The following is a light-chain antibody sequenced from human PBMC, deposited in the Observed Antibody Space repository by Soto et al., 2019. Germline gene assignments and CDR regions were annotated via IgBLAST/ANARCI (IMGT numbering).Light chain of an antibody. Sequence: ALTQPASVSGSPGQSITIPCTGTSSDVGGYNYVSWYQQHPGKAPKLMIYEVSNRPSGVSNRFSGSKSGNTASLTISGLQAEDEADYYCSSYTSSSTVFGTGTKVTLL. CDR3: SSYTSSSTV. J-gene: IGLJ1*01. CDR2: EVS. V-gene: IGLV2-14*01. CDR1: SSDVGGYNY.